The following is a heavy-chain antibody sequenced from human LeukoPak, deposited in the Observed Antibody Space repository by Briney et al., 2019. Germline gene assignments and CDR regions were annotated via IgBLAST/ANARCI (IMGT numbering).Heavy chain of an antibody. CDR2: ISSYNGNT. D-gene: IGHD7-27*01. CDR3: ARKNWEAYDY. V-gene: IGHV1-18*01. Sequence: ASVKVSCKASDYTFIADGISWVRQAPGQGLEWMGWISSYNGNTNYAQKFQGRVTITTDTSTSTAYMELRSLRSDDTAVYYCARKNWEAYDYWGQGTLVTVSS. J-gene: IGHJ4*02. CDR1: DYTFIADG.